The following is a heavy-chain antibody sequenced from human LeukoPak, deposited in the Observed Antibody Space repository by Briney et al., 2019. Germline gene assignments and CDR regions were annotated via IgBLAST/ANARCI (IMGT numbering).Heavy chain of an antibody. V-gene: IGHV1-69*01. Sequence: SVKVSCKASGGTFISYAISWVRQAPGQGLEWMGGIIPIFGTANYAQKFQGRVTITADESTSTAYMELSSLRSEDTAVYYCARAATTVTTEDAFDIWGQGTMVTVSS. CDR1: GGTFISYA. CDR2: IIPIFGTA. J-gene: IGHJ3*02. D-gene: IGHD4-17*01. CDR3: ARAATTVTTEDAFDI.